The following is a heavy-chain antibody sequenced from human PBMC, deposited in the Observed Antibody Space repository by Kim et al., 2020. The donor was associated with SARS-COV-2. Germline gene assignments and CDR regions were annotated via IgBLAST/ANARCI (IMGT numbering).Heavy chain of an antibody. Sequence: GGSLRLSCAASGFTFDGFAMHWVRQAPGKGLEWVSGISWNSGDIGYADSVKGRFTISRDNAKNSLYLQMNSLRAEDTALYYCAKDRWSGGNSGMDVWGQGTTVTVSS. V-gene: IGHV3-9*01. CDR1: GFTFDGFA. CDR2: ISWNSGDI. CDR3: AKDRWSGGNSGMDV. J-gene: IGHJ6*02. D-gene: IGHD2-15*01.